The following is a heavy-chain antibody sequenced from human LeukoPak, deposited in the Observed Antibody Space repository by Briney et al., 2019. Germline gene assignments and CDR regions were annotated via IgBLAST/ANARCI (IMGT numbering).Heavy chain of an antibody. Sequence: GGSLRLSCAASGFTFSDYGMSWVRQGPGKGLEWVASISGSGGSTYYVDPVKGRFTISRDNSKNTLYLQMNSLRVEDTAVYYCAQDGSRSASGSYSDNRGQGTLVTVSS. D-gene: IGHD3-10*01. J-gene: IGHJ4*02. CDR1: GFTFSDYG. V-gene: IGHV3-23*01. CDR2: ISGSGGST. CDR3: AQDGSRSASGSYSDN.